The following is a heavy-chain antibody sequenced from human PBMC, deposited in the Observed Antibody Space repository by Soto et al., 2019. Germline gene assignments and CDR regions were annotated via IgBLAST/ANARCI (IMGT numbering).Heavy chain of an antibody. Sequence: SETLSLTCAVYGGSFSGYYWSWIRQPPGKGLEWIGEINHSGSTNYNPSLKSRVTISVDTSKNQFSLKLSSVTAADTAVYYCARTAPRIYYGSGSYRYYFDYWGQGTLVTVSS. J-gene: IGHJ4*02. V-gene: IGHV4-34*01. D-gene: IGHD3-10*01. CDR2: INHSGST. CDR3: ARTAPRIYYGSGSYRYYFDY. CDR1: GGSFSGYY.